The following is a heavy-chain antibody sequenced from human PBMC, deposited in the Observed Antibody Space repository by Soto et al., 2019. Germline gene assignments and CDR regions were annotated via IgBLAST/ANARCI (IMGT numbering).Heavy chain of an antibody. V-gene: IGHV3-30*04. J-gene: IGHJ4*02. Sequence: GGSLRLSCAASGFTFSSYAMHWVRQAPGKGLEWVAAISYDGSNKYYADSVKGRFTISRDNSKNTLYLQMNSLRAEDLGVYDCAGVDVGSHVVTAIPWGLDYWGQGTLVTVSS. CDR1: GFTFSSYA. CDR3: AGVDVGSHVVTAIPWGLDY. CDR2: ISYDGSNK. D-gene: IGHD2-21*02.